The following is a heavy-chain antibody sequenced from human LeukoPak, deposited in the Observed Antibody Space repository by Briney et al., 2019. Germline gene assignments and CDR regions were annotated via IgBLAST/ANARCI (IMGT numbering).Heavy chain of an antibody. CDR3: AKNGEPYYYMDV. Sequence: GGSLRLSCAASGFTFTTYGMNWVRQAPGKGLEWVSGISGSGSNTYYADSVKGRLTTSRDNSKNTLYLQMNSLRAEDTAVYYCAKNGEPYYYMDVWGKGTTVTVSS. V-gene: IGHV3-23*01. CDR1: GFTFTTYG. J-gene: IGHJ6*03. D-gene: IGHD1-14*01. CDR2: ISGSGSNT.